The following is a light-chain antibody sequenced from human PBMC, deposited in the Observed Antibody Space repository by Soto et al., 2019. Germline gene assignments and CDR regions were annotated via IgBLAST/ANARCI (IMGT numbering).Light chain of an antibody. CDR3: SSYVGCNIWF. J-gene: IGLJ2*01. Sequence: QSALNQPPSASGCPGQSVTISCTGTSSDFGAYKYVSWYQQYPGKSPKLMIYEVSKRPSGVPDRVSGSKSGNTAFLTVSGFQAEFEAEYYCSSYVGCNIWFFGGGTKLTVL. CDR2: EVS. V-gene: IGLV2-8*01. CDR1: SSDFGAYKY.